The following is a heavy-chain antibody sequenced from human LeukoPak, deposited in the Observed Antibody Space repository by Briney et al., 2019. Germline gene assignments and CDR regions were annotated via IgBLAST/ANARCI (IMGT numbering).Heavy chain of an antibody. CDR1: GGSLSSYY. J-gene: IGHJ3*02. D-gene: IGHD2-15*01. V-gene: IGHV4-4*07. Sequence: SETLSLTCTVSGGSLSSYYWSWIRQPAGKGLEWIGRIYTSESTNYNPSLKSRVTMSVDTSKNQFSLKLTSVTAADTAVYYCARASDSCSGGSCYPDAFDIWGLGTMVTVSS. CDR2: IYTSEST. CDR3: ARASDSCSGGSCYPDAFDI.